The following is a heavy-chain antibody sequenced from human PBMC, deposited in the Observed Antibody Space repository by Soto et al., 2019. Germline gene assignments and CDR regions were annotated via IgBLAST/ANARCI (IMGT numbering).Heavy chain of an antibody. CDR3: ARTTTIHDVPGWFDP. J-gene: IGHJ5*02. D-gene: IGHD3-10*02. V-gene: IGHV1-69*12. Sequence: QVQLVQSGAEVKKPGSSVKVSCKASVGTFSSYAISWVRQAPGQGLEWMGGIIPIFGTANYAQKFQGRVTTTADESTSTAYMELSSLRSEDTAVYYCARTTTIHDVPGWFDPWGQGTLVTVSS. CDR1: VGTFSSYA. CDR2: IIPIFGTA.